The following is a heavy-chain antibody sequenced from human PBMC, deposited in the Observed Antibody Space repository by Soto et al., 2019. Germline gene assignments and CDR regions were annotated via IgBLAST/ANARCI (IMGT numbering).Heavy chain of an antibody. J-gene: IGHJ3*02. D-gene: IGHD3-9*01. CDR2: IYYSGST. CDR3: ARRYYDILTGYRSEDAFDI. Sequence: PSETLSLTSTVSGGSISRGSYYWGWIRQPPGKGLEWIGSIYYSGSTYYNPSLKSRVTISVDTSKNQFSLKLSSVTAADTAVYYCARRYYDILTGYRSEDAFDIWGQGTMVT. V-gene: IGHV4-39*01. CDR1: GGSISRGSYY.